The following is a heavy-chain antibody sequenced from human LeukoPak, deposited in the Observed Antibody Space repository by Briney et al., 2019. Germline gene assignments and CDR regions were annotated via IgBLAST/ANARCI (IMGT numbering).Heavy chain of an antibody. CDR1: GDSVSSNSAT. D-gene: IGHD6-13*01. J-gene: IGHJ4*02. CDR3: AKGSWYENYFDY. V-gene: IGHV6-1*01. CDR2: TYYRSKWYN. Sequence: SQTLSLTCAISGDSVSSNSATWNWISQSPSRGLEWLGRTYYRSKWYNDYAVSVKSRITINPDTSKNQFSLQLNSVTPEDTAVYYCAKGSWYENYFDYWGQGTLVTVSS.